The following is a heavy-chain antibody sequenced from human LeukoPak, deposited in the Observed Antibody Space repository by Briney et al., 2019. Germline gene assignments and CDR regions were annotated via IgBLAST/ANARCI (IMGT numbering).Heavy chain of an antibody. CDR2: INQDGSEK. Sequence: GGSLRLSCAASGFTFSTYWMSWVRQAPGKGLELVATINQDGSEKYYVDSVKGRFTISRDNAKHSLYLQIDSLRAEDTAMFYCARDKQVGATLLDCWGQGTLVTVSS. CDR3: ARDKQVGATLLDC. J-gene: IGHJ4*02. D-gene: IGHD1-26*01. V-gene: IGHV3-7*01. CDR1: GFTFSTYW.